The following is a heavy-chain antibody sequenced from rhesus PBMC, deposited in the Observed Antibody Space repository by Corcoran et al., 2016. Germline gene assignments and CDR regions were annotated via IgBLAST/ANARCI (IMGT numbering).Heavy chain of an antibody. Sequence: EVQLVESGGGLVQPGGSRRLSCAASGFIFSRYGMGWVRQAPGKGLEWVSYLSNGGGSTYYADSVKGRFTISRDNSKNTLSLQLNSLRTEDTAVYYCAKDLYGYYFDYWGQGVLVTVSS. D-gene: IGHD4-29*01. CDR1: GFIFSRYG. J-gene: IGHJ4*01. CDR3: AKDLYGYYFDY. CDR2: LSNGGGST. V-gene: IGHV3S5*01.